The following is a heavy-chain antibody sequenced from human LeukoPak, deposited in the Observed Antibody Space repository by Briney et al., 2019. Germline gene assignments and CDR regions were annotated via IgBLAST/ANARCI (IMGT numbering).Heavy chain of an antibody. J-gene: IGHJ4*02. Sequence: GGSLRLSCAASGFTFSSYAMHWVRQAPGKGLEWVAVISYDGSNKYYADSVKGRFTISRDNSKNTLYLQMNSLRAEDTAVYYCARGGLDYWGQGPWSPSPQ. CDR3: ARGGLDY. V-gene: IGHV3-30*04. CDR1: GFTFSSYA. CDR2: ISYDGSNK.